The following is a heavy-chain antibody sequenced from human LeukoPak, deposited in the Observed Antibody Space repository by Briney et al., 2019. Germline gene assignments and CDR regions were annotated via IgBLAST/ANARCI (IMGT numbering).Heavy chain of an antibody. CDR1: GFTFSSYG. D-gene: IGHD6-13*01. V-gene: IGHV3-30*18. J-gene: IGHJ6*02. CDR2: ISYDGSNK. Sequence: GGSLRLSCAASGFTFSSYGMHWVRQAPGKGLEWVAVISYDGSNKYYADSVKGRFTISRDNSKNTLYLQMNSLRAEDTAVYYCANDLCRGSSWQCRAYGMDVWGQGTTVTVSS. CDR3: ANDLCRGSSWQCRAYGMDV.